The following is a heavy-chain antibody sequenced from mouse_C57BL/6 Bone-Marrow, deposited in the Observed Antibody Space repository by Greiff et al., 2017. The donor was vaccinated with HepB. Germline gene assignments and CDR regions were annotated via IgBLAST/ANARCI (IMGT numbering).Heavy chain of an antibody. J-gene: IGHJ1*03. CDR3: ARDSNYEYFDV. Sequence: QVQLQQPGAELVKPGASVKLSCKASGYTFTSYWMHWVKQRPGRGLEWIGRIDLNSGGTKYNEKFKSKATLTVDKPSSTAYMQLSSLTSEDSAVYYCARDSNYEYFDVWGTGTTVTVSS. CDR1: GYTFTSYW. V-gene: IGHV1-72*01. D-gene: IGHD2-5*01. CDR2: IDLNSGGT.